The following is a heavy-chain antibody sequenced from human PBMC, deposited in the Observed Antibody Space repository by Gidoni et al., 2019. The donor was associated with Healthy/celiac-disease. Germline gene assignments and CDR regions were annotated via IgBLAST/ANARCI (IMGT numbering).Heavy chain of an antibody. J-gene: IGHJ5*02. CDR3: ARGKSMVRGVIIRGWFDP. Sequence: QVQLQQWGAGLLKPSETLSLTCAVYGGSFSGYSWSWIRQPPGKGLEWLGEINHSGTTNYNPPLKSRVTISVDTSKNQFSLKLSSVTAADTAVYYCARGKSMVRGVIIRGWFDPWGQGTLVTVSS. V-gene: IGHV4-34*01. CDR1: GGSFSGYS. CDR2: INHSGTT. D-gene: IGHD3-10*01.